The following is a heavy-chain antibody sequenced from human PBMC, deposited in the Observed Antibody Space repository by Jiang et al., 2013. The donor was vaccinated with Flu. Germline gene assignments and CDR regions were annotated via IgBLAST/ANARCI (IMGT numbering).Heavy chain of an antibody. CDR3: ARETYSYGYSADY. D-gene: IGHD5-18*01. V-gene: IGHV1-69*01. J-gene: IGHJ4*02. Sequence: QKFQGRVTITADESTSTAYMELSSLRSEDTAVYYCARETYSYGYSADYWGQGTLVTVSS.